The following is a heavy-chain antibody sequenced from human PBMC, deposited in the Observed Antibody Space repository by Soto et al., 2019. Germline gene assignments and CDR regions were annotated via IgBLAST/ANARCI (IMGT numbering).Heavy chain of an antibody. CDR1: GGTFSSYA. D-gene: IGHD3-22*01. CDR2: IIPIFGTA. V-gene: IGHV1-69*06. J-gene: IGHJ1*01. Sequence: GASVKVSCKASGGTFSSYAISWVRQAPGQGLEWMGGIIPIFGTANYAQKFQGRVTITADKSTSTAYMELSSLRSEDTAVYYCARIPYYYDSSGYSPYFQHWGQGTLVTVXS. CDR3: ARIPYYYDSSGYSPYFQH.